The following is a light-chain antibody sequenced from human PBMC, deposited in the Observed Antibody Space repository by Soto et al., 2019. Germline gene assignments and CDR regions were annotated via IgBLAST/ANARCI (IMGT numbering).Light chain of an antibody. V-gene: IGKV3-15*01. CDR3: QQYNNWPPWT. Sequence: EIVMTQSPATLSVSPGERATLSCRASQSVSSNLAGYQQKPGQAPRLLIYGASTRATGFPARFSGSGSGTEFTLTISSLQSEDFEVYYCQQYNNWPPWTFGQGTKVEIK. J-gene: IGKJ1*01. CDR1: QSVSSN. CDR2: GAS.